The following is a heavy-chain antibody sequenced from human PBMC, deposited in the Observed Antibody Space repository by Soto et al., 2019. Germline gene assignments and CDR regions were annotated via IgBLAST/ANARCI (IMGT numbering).Heavy chain of an antibody. CDR3: AKDSYYDFWSGYYPAWFDP. J-gene: IGHJ5*02. V-gene: IGHV3-30*18. Sequence: GGSLRLSCAASGFTFSSYGMHWVRQAPGKGLEWVAVISYDGSNKYYADSVKGRFTISRDNSKNTLYLQMNSLRAEDTAVYYCAKDSYYDFWSGYYPAWFDPWGQGTLVTVSS. D-gene: IGHD3-3*01. CDR1: GFTFSSYG. CDR2: ISYDGSNK.